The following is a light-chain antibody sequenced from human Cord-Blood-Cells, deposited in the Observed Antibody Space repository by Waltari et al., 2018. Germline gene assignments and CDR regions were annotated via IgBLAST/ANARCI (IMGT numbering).Light chain of an antibody. Sequence: DIVLTQSPGTLSLYPGERATLSCRASKSVSSSYLAWYQQKPGQAPRLLIYGASSRATGIPDRFSGSGSGTDFTLTISRLEPEDFAVYYCQQYGSSPETFGQGTKLEIK. CDR1: KSVSSSY. V-gene: IGKV3-20*01. CDR2: GAS. J-gene: IGKJ2*01. CDR3: QQYGSSPET.